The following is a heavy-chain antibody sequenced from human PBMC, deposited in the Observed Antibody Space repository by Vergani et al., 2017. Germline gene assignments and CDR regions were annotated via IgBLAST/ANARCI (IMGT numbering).Heavy chain of an antibody. CDR2: ISWNSGSI. Sequence: EVQLVESGGGLVQPGGSLRLSCAASGFTFDDYAMHWVRQAPGKGLEWVSGISWNSGSIGYADSVKGRFTISRDNAKNSLYLQMNSLRAEDTALYYCAKDQGGDYGYYYYYMDVWGKGTTVTVSS. D-gene: IGHD4-17*01. CDR3: AKDQGGDYGYYYYYMDV. J-gene: IGHJ6*03. CDR1: GFTFDDYA. V-gene: IGHV3-9*01.